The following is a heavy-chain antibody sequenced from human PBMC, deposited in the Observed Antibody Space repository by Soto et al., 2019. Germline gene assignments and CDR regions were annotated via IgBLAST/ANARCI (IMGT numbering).Heavy chain of an antibody. J-gene: IGHJ6*02. CDR2: IRSKANSYAT. D-gene: IGHD2-2*01. CDR1: GFTFSGSA. V-gene: IGHV3-73*01. Sequence: HPGGSLRLSCAASGFTFSGSAMHWVRQASGKGLEWVGRIRSKANSYATAYAASVKGRFTISRDDSKNTAYLQMNSLKTEDTAVYYCTSPYCSSTSCYYYYGMDVWGQGTTVTVSS. CDR3: TSPYCSSTSCYYYYGMDV.